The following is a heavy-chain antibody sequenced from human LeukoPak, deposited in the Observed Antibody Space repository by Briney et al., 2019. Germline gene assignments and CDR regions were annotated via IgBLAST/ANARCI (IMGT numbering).Heavy chain of an antibody. V-gene: IGHV1-69*05. D-gene: IGHD3-10*01. CDR1: GGTFSSYA. CDR2: IIPIFGTA. CDR3: ARASSQFGASYYYMDV. Sequence: SVKVSCKASGGTFSSYAISWVRQAPGQGLEWMGGIIPIFGTANYAQKFQGRVTITTDESTSTAYMELSSLRSEDTAVYYCARASSQFGASYYYMDVWGKGTTVTVSS. J-gene: IGHJ6*03.